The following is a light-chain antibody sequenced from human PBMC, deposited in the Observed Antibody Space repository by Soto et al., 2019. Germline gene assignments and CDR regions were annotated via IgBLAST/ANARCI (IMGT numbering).Light chain of an antibody. CDR2: KAS. V-gene: IGKV1-5*03. Sequence: GDRGTITCRASQSINLWLAWYQQKAGEAPQLLIYKASTSESGVPSRFSGSGSGTELTLTISSLQPDDFATYYCQQYNSYPLTFGQGTNVEIK. CDR1: QSINLW. J-gene: IGKJ1*01. CDR3: QQYNSYPLT.